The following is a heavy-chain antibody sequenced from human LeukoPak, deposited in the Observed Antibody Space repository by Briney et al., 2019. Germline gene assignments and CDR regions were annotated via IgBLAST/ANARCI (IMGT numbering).Heavy chain of an antibody. CDR1: GDSISSYY. CDR3: ARASYSYDINGWVPFDY. CDR2: IYTSGST. Sequence: SETLSLTCTVSGDSISSYYCSWIRQPAGKGLEWIGRIYTSGSTNYNPSLKSRVTISGDTSKNQFSLRLSSVTAADTAVYYCARASYSYDINGWVPFDYWGQGTLVTVSS. J-gene: IGHJ4*02. D-gene: IGHD3-22*01. V-gene: IGHV4-4*07.